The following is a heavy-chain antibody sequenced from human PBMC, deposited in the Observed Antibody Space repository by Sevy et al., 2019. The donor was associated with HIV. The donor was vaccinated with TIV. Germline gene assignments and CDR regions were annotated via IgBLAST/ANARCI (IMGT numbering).Heavy chain of an antibody. V-gene: IGHV1-2*02. D-gene: IGHD6-19*01. CDR3: ACRTLAVVGGELGAFDL. CDR2: INPNSGGT. CDR1: GYTFTGYY. J-gene: IGHJ3*01. Sequence: ASVKVSCKASGYTFTGYYMHWVRQAPGQGLEWMGWINPNSGGTNYAQKFQGRVTMTRDTSISTAYMELSRLRSDDTAGYYCACRTLAVVGGELGAFDLWGQGTMVTVSS.